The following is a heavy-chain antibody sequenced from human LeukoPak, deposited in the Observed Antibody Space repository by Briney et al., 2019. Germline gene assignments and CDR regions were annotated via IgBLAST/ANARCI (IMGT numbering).Heavy chain of an antibody. Sequence: GGSLRLSCAGSGFTFSRFSMNWVRQAPGKGLEWVSSISSSSSYIYYADSVKGRFTISRDNAKNSLYLQMNSLRAEDTAVYYCARDFTQWLVDPELDYWGQGTLVTVSS. D-gene: IGHD6-19*01. CDR2: ISSSSSYI. J-gene: IGHJ4*02. V-gene: IGHV3-21*01. CDR1: GFTFSRFS. CDR3: ARDFTQWLVDPELDY.